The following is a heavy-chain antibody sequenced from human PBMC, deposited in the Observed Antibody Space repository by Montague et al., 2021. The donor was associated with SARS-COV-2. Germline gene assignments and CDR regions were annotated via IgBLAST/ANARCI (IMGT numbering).Heavy chain of an antibody. CDR3: ARGMAPAGRVVDS. Sequence: SETLSLTCSVSGDSISGYYWSWVRQPAGKRLEWIGRIFVCASTXXXPSXKGRFSLSVDKSKNQFSLKVTSVTAADTAIYYCARGMAPAGRVVDSWGHGMLVTVSS. J-gene: IGHJ5*01. CDR1: GDSISGYY. V-gene: IGHV4-4*07. CDR2: IFVCAST. D-gene: IGHD6-13*01.